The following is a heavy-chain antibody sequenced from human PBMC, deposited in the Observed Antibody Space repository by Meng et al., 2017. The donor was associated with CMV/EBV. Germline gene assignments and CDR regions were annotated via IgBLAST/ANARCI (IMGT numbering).Heavy chain of an antibody. Sequence: TFRSYDMSWVRQATGKGLEGVSAISGSGGSTYYADSVKGRFTISRDNSKNTLYLQMNSLRAEDTAVYYCAKGPLYCSSTSCHGWFDPWGQGTLVTVSS. J-gene: IGHJ5*02. V-gene: IGHV3-23*01. CDR2: ISGSGGST. CDR3: AKGPLYCSSTSCHGWFDP. D-gene: IGHD2-2*01. CDR1: TFRSYD.